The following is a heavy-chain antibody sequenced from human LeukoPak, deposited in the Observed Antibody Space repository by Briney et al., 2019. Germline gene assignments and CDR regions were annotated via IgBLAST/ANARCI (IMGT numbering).Heavy chain of an antibody. D-gene: IGHD2-2*02. CDR3: ASEDCSSTSCYTYYFDY. Sequence: GGSLRLSCAASGFTFSSYSMYWVRQAPGKGLEWVSYISSSSSTIYYADSVKGRFTISRDNAKNSLYLQMNSLRAEDSAVYYCASEDCSSTSCYTYYFDYWGQGTLVTVSS. CDR2: ISSSSSTI. V-gene: IGHV3-48*01. J-gene: IGHJ4*02. CDR1: GFTFSSYS.